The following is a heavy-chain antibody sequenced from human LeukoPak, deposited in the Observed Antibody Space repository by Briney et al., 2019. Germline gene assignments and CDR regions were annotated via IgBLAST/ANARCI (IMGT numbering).Heavy chain of an antibody. V-gene: IGHV3-23*01. CDR3: AKDQNYDSSGYYH. CDR1: GFTFSSYA. J-gene: IGHJ5*02. CDR2: MSGRGGST. D-gene: IGHD3-22*01. Sequence: GGSLRLSCAASGFTFSSYAMSWVRQAPGKGLEWVSAMSGRGGSTYYADSVKGRFTISRDNSKNTLYLQMNGLRAEDTAVYYCAKDQNYDSSGYYHWGQGTLVTVSS.